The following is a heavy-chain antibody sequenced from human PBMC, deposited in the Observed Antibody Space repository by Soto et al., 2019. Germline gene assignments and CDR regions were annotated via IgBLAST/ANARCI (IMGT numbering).Heavy chain of an antibody. Sequence: GASVKVSCKASGYTFTSYGISWVRQAPGQGLEWMGWINAYNGNTNYVQKLQGRVIMTTDTSTNTAYMELNSLRAEDTAVYYCAKDSFRFGEFAWRFDYWGQRTLVTVSS. V-gene: IGHV1-18*01. CDR3: AKDSFRFGEFAWRFDY. D-gene: IGHD3-10*01. CDR2: INAYNGNT. CDR1: GYTFTSYG. J-gene: IGHJ4*02.